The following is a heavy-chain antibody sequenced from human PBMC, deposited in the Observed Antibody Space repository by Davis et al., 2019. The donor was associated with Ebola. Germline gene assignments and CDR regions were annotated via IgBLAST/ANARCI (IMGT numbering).Heavy chain of an antibody. D-gene: IGHD3-3*01. J-gene: IGHJ6*04. CDR1: GFTFSSSA. Sequence: GESLKISCVTSGFTFSSSAMNWVRQAPGMGLEWVSTISGSGGTTYYAGSVKGRFTVSRDNSKKTMYLQMNSLRGEDTAVYYCARSGLSFGVVKYHYGMDAWGKGTTVTVSS. CDR2: ISGSGGTT. CDR3: ARSGLSFGVVKYHYGMDA. V-gene: IGHV3-23*01.